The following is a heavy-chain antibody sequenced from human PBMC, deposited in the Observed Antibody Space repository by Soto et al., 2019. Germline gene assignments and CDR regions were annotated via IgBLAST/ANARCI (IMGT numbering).Heavy chain of an antibody. V-gene: IGHV3-30*18. CDR1: GFTFSSYG. J-gene: IGHJ4*02. CDR3: AKELGERFLEWSKGY. CDR2: ISYDGSNK. D-gene: IGHD3-3*01. Sequence: ESGGGVVQPGRSLRLSCAASGFTFSSYGMHWVRQAPGKGLEWVAVISYDGSNKYYADSVKGRFTISRDNSKNTLYLQMNSLRAEDTAVYYCAKELGERFLEWSKGYWGQGTLVTVSS.